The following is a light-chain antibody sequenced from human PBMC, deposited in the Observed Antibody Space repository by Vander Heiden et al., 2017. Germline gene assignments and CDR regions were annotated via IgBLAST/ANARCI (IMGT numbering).Light chain of an antibody. CDR2: QDG. CDR3: QTWDSSTVV. V-gene: IGLV3-1*01. CDR1: KLGDNN. J-gene: IGLJ2*01. Sequence: SYELPQPTSVSVSPGQTASITCSGDKLGDNNDCGYQQKPRQSLVLVIYQDGKRSSGIPDRFSGSNSVTTATLTISGTQVVDEAYYYCQTWDSSTVVFGGGTKLTVL.